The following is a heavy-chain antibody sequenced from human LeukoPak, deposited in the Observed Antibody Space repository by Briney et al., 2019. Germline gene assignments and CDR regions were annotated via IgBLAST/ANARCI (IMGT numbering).Heavy chain of an antibody. Sequence: ASVKVSCKASGYTFTGYYMHWLRQAPGQGLEWMGWINPNSGGADYAQKFQGRVTMTRDTSISTAYMALSRLRSDDTAVYYCARVGQWLDPVFDYWGQGTLVTVSS. CDR2: INPNSGGA. CDR1: GYTFTGYY. CDR3: ARVGQWLDPVFDY. J-gene: IGHJ4*02. V-gene: IGHV1-2*02. D-gene: IGHD6-19*01.